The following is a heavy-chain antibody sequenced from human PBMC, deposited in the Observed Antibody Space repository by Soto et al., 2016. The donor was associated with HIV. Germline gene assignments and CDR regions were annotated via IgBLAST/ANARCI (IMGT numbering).Heavy chain of an antibody. V-gene: IGHV4-59*01. CDR2: IYYSGST. Sequence: VQLQESGPGLVRPSETLSLTCTVSGGSISTYYWSWIRQTPGKGLEWIGDIYYSGSTNYNYSLRSRVTISVDTSNNQFSLKLSSVTAADTAVYYCARRNMVAAVYWYFDLWGLAPWSLSPQ. CDR3: ARRNMVAAVYWYFDL. CDR1: GGSISTYY. D-gene: IGHD2-15*01. J-gene: IGHJ2*01.